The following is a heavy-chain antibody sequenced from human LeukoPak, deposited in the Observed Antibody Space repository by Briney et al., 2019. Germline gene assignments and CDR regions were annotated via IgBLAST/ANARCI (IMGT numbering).Heavy chain of an antibody. CDR3: AREGLGYSYDY. CDR1: GFTFSNYW. CDR2: VHSDGSYT. Sequence: GGSLRLSCAASGFTFSNYWMHWVRQAPGKGLMWVSRVHSDGSYTNYADSVKGRFTISRDNAKSTLYRQMNSLRAEDTAVYYCAREGLGYSYDYWGQGTLVTVSS. J-gene: IGHJ4*02. D-gene: IGHD5-18*01. V-gene: IGHV3-74*01.